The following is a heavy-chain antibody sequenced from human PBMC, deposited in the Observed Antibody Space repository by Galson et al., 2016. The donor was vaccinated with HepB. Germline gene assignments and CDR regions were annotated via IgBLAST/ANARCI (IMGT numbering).Heavy chain of an antibody. Sequence: SLRLSCAASGFTSSSYWMNWFRQAPGEEMVWVSRINGDGSSTTYADSVKGRFTISRDNAKNTLYLQMSSLRAKDTAVYYCARGHSANSFILDYWGQGTLVTVSS. CDR2: INGDGSST. J-gene: IGHJ4*02. V-gene: IGHV3-74*01. D-gene: IGHD4/OR15-4a*01. CDR1: GFTSSSYW. CDR3: ARGHSANSFILDY.